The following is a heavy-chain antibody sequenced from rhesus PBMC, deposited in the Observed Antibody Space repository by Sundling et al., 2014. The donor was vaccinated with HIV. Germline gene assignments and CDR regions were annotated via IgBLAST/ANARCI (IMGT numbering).Heavy chain of an antibody. J-gene: IGHJ6*01. CDR2: ISYDGSKK. D-gene: IGHD3-3*01. CDR3: ASPVLQYLDWLLLDYGLGF. Sequence: EVQLVESGGGLVKPGGSLRLSCAASGFTFSSYGMHWVRQAPGKGLEWVAVISYDGSKKYYADSVKDRFTISRDNSKNMLYLQMNNLKLEDTAVYYCASPVLQYLDWLLLDYGLGFLGPKGRSSPSPQ. CDR1: GFTFSSYG. V-gene: IGHV3-54*02.